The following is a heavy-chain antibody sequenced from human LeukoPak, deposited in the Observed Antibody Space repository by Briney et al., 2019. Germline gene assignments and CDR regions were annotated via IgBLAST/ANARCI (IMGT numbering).Heavy chain of an antibody. CDR1: GFTFSSYA. Sequence: GGSPRLSCAASGFTFSSYAMSWVRQAPGKGLEWVSAISGSGGSTYYADSVKGRFTISRDNSKNTLYLQMNSLRAEDTAVYYCAKGGSGSSGYYYVDHFDYWGQGTPVTVSS. V-gene: IGHV3-23*01. D-gene: IGHD3-22*01. CDR3: AKGGSGSSGYYYVDHFDY. J-gene: IGHJ4*02. CDR2: ISGSGGST.